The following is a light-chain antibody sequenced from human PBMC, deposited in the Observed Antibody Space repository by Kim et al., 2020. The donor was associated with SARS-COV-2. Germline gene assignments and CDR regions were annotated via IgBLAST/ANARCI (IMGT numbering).Light chain of an antibody. CDR3: GESHTIDGQVGYV. V-gene: IGLV4-3*01. Sequence: LTRTPSREHRTHTVEWYQQRPGRSPQYIMKIRGDGSHNKGDGIPDRFVGSSSGADRYLTVSNLQSDDEAEYYCGESHTIDGQVGYVFGTGTKVTVL. CDR1: REHRTHT. J-gene: IGLJ1*01. CDR2: IRGDGSH.